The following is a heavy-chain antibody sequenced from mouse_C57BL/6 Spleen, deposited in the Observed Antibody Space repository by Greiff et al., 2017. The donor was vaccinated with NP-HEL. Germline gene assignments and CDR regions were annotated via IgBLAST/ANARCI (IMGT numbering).Heavy chain of an antibody. CDR1: GFNIKNTY. Sequence: VQLKESVAELVRPGASVKLSCTASGFNIKNTYMHWVKQRPEQGLEWIGRIDPANGNTKYAPKFQGKAPITADTSSNTAYLQLSSLTSEDTAIYYCARYLGRGYYFDYWGQGTTLTVSS. CDR3: ARYLGRGYYFDY. V-gene: IGHV14-3*01. CDR2: IDPANGNT. J-gene: IGHJ2*01. D-gene: IGHD4-1*01.